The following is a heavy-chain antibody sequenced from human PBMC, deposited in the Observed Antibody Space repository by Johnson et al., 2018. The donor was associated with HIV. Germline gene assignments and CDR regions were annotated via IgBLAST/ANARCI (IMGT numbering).Heavy chain of an antibody. CDR2: INWNGGST. Sequence: EVQLVESGGGVVRPGGSLRLSCAASGFTFDDYGMSWVRQAPGKGLEWVSGINWNGGSTGYADSVKGRFTISRDNAKNSLYLQMNSLRAGDTAVYYCARVGDGSGYYFDAFDIWGQGTMVTVSS. CDR1: GFTFDDYG. V-gene: IGHV3-20*04. CDR3: ARVGDGSGYYFDAFDI. J-gene: IGHJ3*02. D-gene: IGHD3-22*01.